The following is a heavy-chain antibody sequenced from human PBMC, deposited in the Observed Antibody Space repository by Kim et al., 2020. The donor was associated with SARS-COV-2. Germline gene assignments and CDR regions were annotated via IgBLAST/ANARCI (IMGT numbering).Heavy chain of an antibody. Sequence: GRSLRLSCTASGFTFGDYLMSWFRQAPGKGLEWVGFVRSKAYRGTTEYAASVKGRFTISRDDSKSIAYLQMNSLKTEDTAVYYCTRGGQVAIWGKFDYWGQGTLVTVSS. J-gene: IGHJ4*02. CDR1: GFTFGDYL. CDR3: TRGGQVAIWGKFDY. D-gene: IGHD3-16*01. CDR2: VRSKAYRGTT. V-gene: IGHV3-49*03.